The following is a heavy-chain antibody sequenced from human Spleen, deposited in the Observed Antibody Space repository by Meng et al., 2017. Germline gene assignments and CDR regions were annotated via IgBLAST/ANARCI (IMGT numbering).Heavy chain of an antibody. Sequence: SLKISCAASGFTFDDYAMHWVRQAPGKGLEWVSGISWNSGSIGYADSVKGRFTISRDNAKNSLYLQMNSLRAEDTALYYCAKDGNGVYWGQGTLVTVS. D-gene: IGHD2-8*01. CDR3: AKDGNGVY. V-gene: IGHV3-9*01. CDR2: ISWNSGSI. CDR1: GFTFDDYA. J-gene: IGHJ4*02.